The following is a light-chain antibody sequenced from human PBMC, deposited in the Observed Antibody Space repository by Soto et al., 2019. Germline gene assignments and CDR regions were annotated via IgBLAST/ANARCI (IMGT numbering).Light chain of an antibody. CDR1: SSDVGAYNY. V-gene: IGLV2-14*01. J-gene: IGLJ1*01. Sequence: QSALTQPASVSGSPGQSITISCTGTSSDVGAYNYVSWYQQYPGKAPKLMIHEVSKRPSGVSNRFSGSKSGNTASLTISGLQAEDEADYYCSSYTSSTNPYVFGTGTKVTVL. CDR2: EVS. CDR3: SSYTSSTNPYV.